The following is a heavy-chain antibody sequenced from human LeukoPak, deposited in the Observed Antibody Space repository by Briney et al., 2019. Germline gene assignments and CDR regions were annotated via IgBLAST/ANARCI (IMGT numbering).Heavy chain of an antibody. Sequence: SETLSLTCTVSGGSVSSGSYYWSWLRQPPGKGLEWIGYIYYSGSTNYNPSLKSRVTISVDTSKNQFSLKLSSVTAADTAVYYCAAGVVPPYYFDYWGQGTLVTVPS. J-gene: IGHJ4*02. CDR2: IYYSGST. CDR1: GGSVSSGSYY. CDR3: AAGVVPPYYFDY. V-gene: IGHV4-61*01. D-gene: IGHD2-21*01.